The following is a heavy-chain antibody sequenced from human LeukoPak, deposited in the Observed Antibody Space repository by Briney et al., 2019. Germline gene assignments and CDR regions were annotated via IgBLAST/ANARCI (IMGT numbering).Heavy chain of an antibody. CDR1: GFSFSDYY. CDR2: MSNSGSTI. V-gene: IGHV3-11*01. D-gene: IGHD3-10*01. CDR3: ASVLWFGGIFFDY. Sequence: GGSLRLSYAASGFSFSDYYMSWIRQAPGKGLEWVSYMSNSGSTIYYADSVKGRFTISRDNTKNSLYLQMNSLKAEDTAVYYCASVLWFGGIFFDYWGQGTLVTVSS. J-gene: IGHJ4*02.